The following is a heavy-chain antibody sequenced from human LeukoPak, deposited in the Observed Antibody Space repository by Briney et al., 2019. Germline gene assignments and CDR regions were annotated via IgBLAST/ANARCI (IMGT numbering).Heavy chain of an antibody. J-gene: IGHJ4*02. Sequence: PSETLSLTCAVSGGCISSNSYYWGWIRQPPGKGLEWIGSIYYSGSTYYNPSLKSRVTISVDTSKNQFSLKLSSVTAADTAVYYCARTRYYYNSRSYGAPYYFDYWGQGTLVTVFS. CDR3: ARTRYYYNSRSYGAPYYFDY. V-gene: IGHV4-39*01. D-gene: IGHD3-10*01. CDR1: GGCISSNSYY. CDR2: IYYSGST.